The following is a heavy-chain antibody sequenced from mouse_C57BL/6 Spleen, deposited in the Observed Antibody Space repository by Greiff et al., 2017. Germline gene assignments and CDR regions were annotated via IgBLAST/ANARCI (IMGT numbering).Heavy chain of an antibody. CDR3: ARQGLLRYFDY. J-gene: IGHJ2*01. V-gene: IGHV1-64*01. CDR1: GYTFTSYW. D-gene: IGHD1-1*01. Sequence: QVQLQQPGAELVKPGASVKLSCKASGYTFTSYWMHWVKQRPGQGLEWIGMIHPNSGSTNYNEKFKSKATLTVDKSSRTAYMQLSSLTSEDSAVYYCARQGLLRYFDYWGQGTTLTVSS. CDR2: IHPNSGST.